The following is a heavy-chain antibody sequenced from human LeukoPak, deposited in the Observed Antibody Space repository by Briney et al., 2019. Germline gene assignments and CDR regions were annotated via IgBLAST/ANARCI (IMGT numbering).Heavy chain of an antibody. Sequence: PGESLRLSCAASGFTFSSYEMNWVRQAPGKGPERVSYISSSGSTIYYAVSVKGRFTISRDNAKNSLYLQMNSLRAEDTAVYYCARDRREGVTDYWGEGTLVTVSS. CDR2: ISSSGSTI. CDR3: ARDRREGVTDY. CDR1: GFTFSSYE. D-gene: IGHD3-10*01. J-gene: IGHJ4*02. V-gene: IGHV3-48*03.